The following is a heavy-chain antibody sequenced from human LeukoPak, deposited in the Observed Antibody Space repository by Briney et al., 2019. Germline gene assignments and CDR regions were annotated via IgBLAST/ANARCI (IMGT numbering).Heavy chain of an antibody. Sequence: GSLRLSCAASGLTFPRYAFAWVRQAPGRGLQWVSGISGSGRDTFYSDSVKGRFTISRDNSENTVYLQMNSLRAEDTAVYYCVKDMFDYDSPYFDYWGQGSLVTVSS. J-gene: IGHJ4*02. D-gene: IGHD3-22*01. V-gene: IGHV3-23*01. CDR2: ISGSGRDT. CDR1: GLTFPRYA. CDR3: VKDMFDYDSPYFDY.